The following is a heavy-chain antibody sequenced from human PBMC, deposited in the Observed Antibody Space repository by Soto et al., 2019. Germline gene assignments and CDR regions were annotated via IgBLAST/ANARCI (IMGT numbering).Heavy chain of an antibody. V-gene: IGHV3-66*01. D-gene: IGHD2-2*02. Sequence: EVQLVESGGGLVQPGGSLRLSCAASGFTVSSNYMSWVRQAPGKGLEWVSVIYSGGSTYYADSVKGRFTISRDNSKNTLYLQMNSLRAEDTAVYYCASPPLYCSSTSCYSPWLYDIWGQGTMVTVSS. J-gene: IGHJ3*02. CDR1: GFTVSSNY. CDR3: ASPPLYCSSTSCYSPWLYDI. CDR2: IYSGGST.